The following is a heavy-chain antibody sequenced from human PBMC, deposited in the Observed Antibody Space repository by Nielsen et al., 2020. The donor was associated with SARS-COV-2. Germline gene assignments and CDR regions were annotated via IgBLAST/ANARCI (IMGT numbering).Heavy chain of an antibody. CDR2: MSYDGNNE. V-gene: IGHV3-30*03. CDR1: GFAFSDFG. J-gene: IGHJ4*02. D-gene: IGHD5-12*01. CDR3: ARRYSGYAGFDY. Sequence: GESLKISCAASGFAFSDFGMHWVRQAPGKGLEWVSIMSYDGNNENYADSVKGRFTIFRDDSKNTLFLEMNSLRVDDTAVYYCARRYSGYAGFDYWGQGTLVTVSS.